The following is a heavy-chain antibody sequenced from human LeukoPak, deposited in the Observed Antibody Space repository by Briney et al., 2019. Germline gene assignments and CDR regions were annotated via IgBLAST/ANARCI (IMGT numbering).Heavy chain of an antibody. V-gene: IGHV4-59*01. CDR1: GDSISSYY. CDR2: IYHTGST. Sequence: SETLSLTCTVSGDSISSYYCRWIRQPPGKGLEWIAYIYHTGSTNYNHSLTSRATISVDTSKNQFSLKLTSVTAADTAVYYCARERPRGGFDFWGQGALVTVSS. CDR3: ARERPRGGFDF. D-gene: IGHD3-10*01. J-gene: IGHJ4*02.